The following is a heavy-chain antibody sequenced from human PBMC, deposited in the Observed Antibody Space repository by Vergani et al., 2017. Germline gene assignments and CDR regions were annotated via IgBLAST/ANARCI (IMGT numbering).Heavy chain of an antibody. CDR2: IYPGDSEV. J-gene: IGHJ3*01. CDR3: ASGGHGSENWGALQL. D-gene: IGHD3-10*01. V-gene: IGHV5-51*01. CDR1: GYIFSKFW. Sequence: EKQLVQSGSETKKPGESLKISCQAFGYIFSKFWIGWVRQRPGRGLEWMGIIYPGDSEVKSNPTFRGQVIFSVDTSVNTAYLQWRSLQASDTATYFCASGGHGSENWGALQLLGQGTNITVSS.